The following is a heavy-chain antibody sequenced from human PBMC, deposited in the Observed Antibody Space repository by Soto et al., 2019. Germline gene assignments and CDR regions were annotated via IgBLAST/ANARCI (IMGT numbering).Heavy chain of an antibody. D-gene: IGHD2-2*02. Sequence: EVQLLESGGDLIQAGGSLRLSCAASGFTLSSYALTWVRQGPGKGLELVSVISASGSDTFFRDPVKGRFTISRDTSKNALYLQMNSLRVEDTAVYYCAKTIVPAGIDAFDVWGRGTMVTVSS. CDR2: ISASGSDT. CDR3: AKTIVPAGIDAFDV. J-gene: IGHJ3*01. V-gene: IGHV3-23*01. CDR1: GFTLSSYA.